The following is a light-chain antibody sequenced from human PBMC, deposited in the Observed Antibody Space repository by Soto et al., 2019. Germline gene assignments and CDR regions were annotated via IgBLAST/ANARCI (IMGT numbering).Light chain of an antibody. V-gene: IGKV3-20*01. CDR3: QQYGSSDPWT. J-gene: IGKJ1*01. CDR1: QGMSRY. Sequence: LTQGLSFLSASVGDRVTISCRASQGMSRYLAWDQQKPGQAPRLLIYGSSSRATGIPDRFSGSGSGTDFTLTIRRLEPEDYAVYYCQQYGSSDPWTFGQGTKVDIK. CDR2: GSS.